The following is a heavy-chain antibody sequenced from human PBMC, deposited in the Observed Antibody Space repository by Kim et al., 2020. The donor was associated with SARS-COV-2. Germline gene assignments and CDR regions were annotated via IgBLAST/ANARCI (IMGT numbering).Heavy chain of an antibody. CDR1: GYSFTSYW. Sequence: GESLKISCKGSGYSFTSYWIGWVRQMPGKGLEWMGIIYPGDSDTRYSPSFQGQVTISADKSISTAYLQWSSLKASDTAMYYCARQTMVRGVIVAFDYWGQGTLVTVSS. D-gene: IGHD3-10*01. J-gene: IGHJ4*02. V-gene: IGHV5-51*01. CDR3: ARQTMVRGVIVAFDY. CDR2: IYPGDSDT.